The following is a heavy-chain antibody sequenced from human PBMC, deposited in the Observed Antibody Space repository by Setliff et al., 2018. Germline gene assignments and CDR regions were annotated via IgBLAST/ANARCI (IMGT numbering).Heavy chain of an antibody. V-gene: IGHV4-61*09. J-gene: IGHJ4*02. D-gene: IGHD4-17*01. CDR2: IYSEGTT. CDR3: ARGRLLYVGDSHYFDI. CDR1: GDFLTSGPYY. Sequence: SETLSLTCTVSGDFLTSGPYYWTWVRQPAGKGLEWIGHIYSEGTTNYSPSLRSRVTISSDTSKNQFSLQLNSVTATDTAVYYCARGRLLYVGDSHYFDIWGQGTLVTVSS.